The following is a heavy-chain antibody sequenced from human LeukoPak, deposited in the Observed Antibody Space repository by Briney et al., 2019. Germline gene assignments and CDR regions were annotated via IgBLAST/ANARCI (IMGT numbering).Heavy chain of an antibody. CDR1: VGSISSYY. V-gene: IGHV4-4*07. CDR2: IYTRGSI. D-gene: IGHD6-13*01. J-gene: IGHJ3*02. Sequence: SETLSLTCTVCVGSISSYYWSWIWQPAGKGLEWIGRIYTRGSINYTLSLKCRVSMSVSPSTNQFSLTLSSVNAADTAVYYCARFEGYSSSWSRSRDAFDIWGQGTMVTVSS. CDR3: ARFEGYSSSWSRSRDAFDI.